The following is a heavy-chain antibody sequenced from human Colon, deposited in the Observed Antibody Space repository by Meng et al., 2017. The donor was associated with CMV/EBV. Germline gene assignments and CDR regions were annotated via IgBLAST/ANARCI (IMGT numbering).Heavy chain of an antibody. J-gene: IGHJ4*02. CDR2: INPKSGGK. D-gene: IGHD6-19*01. CDR3: ARGRIGVTGPSPGPDY. V-gene: IGHV1-2*02. Sequence: ASVKVSCKTSGYTFTAYYIHWVRQAPGQGLEWMGWINPKSGGKNFAQKFQGRVAMTTDTYISMAYLEVTSLTSDDTAVYYCARGRIGVTGPSPGPDYWGQGALVTVSS. CDR1: GYTFTAYY.